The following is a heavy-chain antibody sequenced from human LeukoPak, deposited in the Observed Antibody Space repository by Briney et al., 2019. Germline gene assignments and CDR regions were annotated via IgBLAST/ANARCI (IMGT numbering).Heavy chain of an antibody. V-gene: IGHV3-30-3*01. Sequence: GGSLRLSCAASGFTFSSYAMHWVRQAPGKGLEWVAVISYDGSNKYYADSVKGRFTISRDNSKNTLYLQMNSLRAEDTAVYYCARVGDYEAYDYWGQGTLVTVSS. CDR3: ARVGDYEAYDY. CDR2: ISYDGSNK. D-gene: IGHD3-16*01. J-gene: IGHJ4*02. CDR1: GFTFSSYA.